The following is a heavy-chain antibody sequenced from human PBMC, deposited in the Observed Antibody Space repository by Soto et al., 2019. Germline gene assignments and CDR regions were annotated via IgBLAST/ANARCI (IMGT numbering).Heavy chain of an antibody. CDR1: GFIFGSYV. J-gene: IGHJ4*02. CDR3: ARGITSLVRDY. CDR2: ISGSDGTT. Sequence: PGGSLRLSCVASGFIFGSYVMSWVRQTPGKGLEWVSAISGSDGTTYYADSVKGRFTISRDNSKNTLYLQMNSLRAEDTAIYYCARGITSLVRDYWGQGT. V-gene: IGHV3-23*01. D-gene: IGHD3-10*01.